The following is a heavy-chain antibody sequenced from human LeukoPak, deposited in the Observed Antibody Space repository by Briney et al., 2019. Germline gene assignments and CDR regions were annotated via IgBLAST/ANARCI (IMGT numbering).Heavy chain of an antibody. CDR2: IWFDGSNK. J-gene: IGHJ4*02. CDR3: ARGWYNSGYYCDY. CDR1: GFTFGSHV. D-gene: IGHD6-19*01. V-gene: IGHV3-33*01. Sequence: GGSLRLSCAASGFTFGSHVMNWVRQAPGKGPEWVAVIWFDGSNKYYADSVKGRFTISRDNSNNTLYLQMNSLRAEDTAVYYCARGWYNSGYYCDYWGQGTLVTVSS.